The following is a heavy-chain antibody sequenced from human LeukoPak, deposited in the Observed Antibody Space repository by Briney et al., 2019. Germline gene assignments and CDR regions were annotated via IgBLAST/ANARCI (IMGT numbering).Heavy chain of an antibody. D-gene: IGHD5-18*01. J-gene: IGHJ5*02. CDR1: GFTFSSYA. CDR2: VQNDVTTK. Sequence: GGSLRLSCAASGFTFSSYAMHWVRQAPGKGLEWVAFVQNDVTTKYYADSVRGRFTISRDNSRNSFYLQMNSLRGEDTAVYYCAMGIQLLSWFDPWGQGTLVTVSS. V-gene: IGHV3-30*04. CDR3: AMGIQLLSWFDP.